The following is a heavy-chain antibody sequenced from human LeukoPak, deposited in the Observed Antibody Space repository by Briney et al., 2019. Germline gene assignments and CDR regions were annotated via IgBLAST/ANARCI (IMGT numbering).Heavy chain of an antibody. V-gene: IGHV4-39*01. CDR2: IYYSGST. D-gene: IGHD3-22*01. Sequence: ASETLSLTCTVSGGSISSSSYYWGWIRQPPGKGLEWIGSIYYSGSTHYNPSLKSRVTISVDTSKNQFSLKLSSVTAADTAVYYCARHEGFTMIVVAIFDYWGQGTLVTVSS. CDR1: GGSISSSSYY. CDR3: ARHEGFTMIVVAIFDY. J-gene: IGHJ4*02.